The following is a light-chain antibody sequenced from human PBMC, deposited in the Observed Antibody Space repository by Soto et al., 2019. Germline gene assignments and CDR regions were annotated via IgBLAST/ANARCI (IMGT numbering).Light chain of an antibody. CDR2: AAS. J-gene: IGKJ1*01. Sequence: DIQMTHSPSSLSASVGNRVTITCRASQAIRKDLGCYQQKPGKAPKRLIYAASSLQSGVPSRFSGSGSGTEFTLTISSLQPEDFATYYCLQHNSYPRTFGQGTKVEIK. CDR3: LQHNSYPRT. CDR1: QAIRKD. V-gene: IGKV1-17*01.